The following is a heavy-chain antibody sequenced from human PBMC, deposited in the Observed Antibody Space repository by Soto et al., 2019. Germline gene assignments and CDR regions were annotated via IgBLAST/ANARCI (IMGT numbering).Heavy chain of an antibody. CDR3: AHLAYYYDSSGYLFDY. CDR1: GFSLSTSGVG. V-gene: IGHV2-5*02. Sequence: QITLKESGPTLVKPTQPLTLTCTFSGFSLSTSGVGVGWIRQPPGKALEWLALIYWDDDKRYSPSLKSRLTITXXTXKXLVVLTMTNMDPVDTATYYCAHLAYYYDSSGYLFDYWGQGTLVTVSS. D-gene: IGHD3-22*01. CDR2: IYWDDDK. J-gene: IGHJ4*02.